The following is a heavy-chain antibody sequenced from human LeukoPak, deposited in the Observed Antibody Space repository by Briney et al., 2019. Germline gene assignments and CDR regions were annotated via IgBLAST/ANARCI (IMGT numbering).Heavy chain of an antibody. CDR1: GFTFSSYS. Sequence: GGSLRLSCAASGFTFSSYSINWVRQAPGKGLEWVSSISSSSTYISYADSVKGRFTISRDTAKNSLYLQMNSLRAEDTAVYYCARDRYSYGYWAFDIWGQGTMVTVSS. CDR2: ISSSSTYI. V-gene: IGHV3-21*01. CDR3: ARDRYSYGYWAFDI. J-gene: IGHJ3*02. D-gene: IGHD5-18*01.